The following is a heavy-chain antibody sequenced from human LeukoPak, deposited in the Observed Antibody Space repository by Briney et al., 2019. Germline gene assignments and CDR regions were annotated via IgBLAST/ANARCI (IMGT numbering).Heavy chain of an antibody. Sequence: PGGSLRLSCAASGFTFSSYWMHWVRQAPGKGLVWVSRINSDGSSTSYADSVKGRFTISRDNAKNTLYLQMNSLRAEDTAVYYCARAQDYDSPDGYAFDIWGQGTMVTVSS. D-gene: IGHD3-22*01. CDR2: INSDGSST. CDR3: ARAQDYDSPDGYAFDI. V-gene: IGHV3-74*01. CDR1: GFTFSSYW. J-gene: IGHJ3*02.